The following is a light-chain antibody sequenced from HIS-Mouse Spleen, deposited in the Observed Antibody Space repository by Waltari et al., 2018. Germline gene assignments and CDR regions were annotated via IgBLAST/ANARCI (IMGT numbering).Light chain of an antibody. CDR3: QQYGSSST. CDR1: QSVSSSD. CDR2: GAS. J-gene: IGKJ5*01. V-gene: IGKV3-20*01. Sequence: EIVLTQSPGTLSLSPGERATLPCRASQSVSSSDLAWYQQKPGQAPRRLIYGASSRATGIPYRFSGSGSGTDFTLTISRLEPEDFAVYYCQQYGSSSTFGQGTRLEIK.